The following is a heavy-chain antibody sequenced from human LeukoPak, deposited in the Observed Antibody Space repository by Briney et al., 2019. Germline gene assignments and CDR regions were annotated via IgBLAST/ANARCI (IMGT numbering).Heavy chain of an antibody. Sequence: PGGSLRLSCAASGLTFSNYGMHWVRQAPGKGLEWVAVIWYDGSNKCYADSVKGRFTISRDNSKNTLYLEMNSLRADDTAVYYCANHCSGGSCYPYWGQGTLVTVSS. CDR2: IWYDGSNK. CDR3: ANHCSGGSCYPY. J-gene: IGHJ4*02. V-gene: IGHV3-33*06. CDR1: GLTFSNYG. D-gene: IGHD2-15*01.